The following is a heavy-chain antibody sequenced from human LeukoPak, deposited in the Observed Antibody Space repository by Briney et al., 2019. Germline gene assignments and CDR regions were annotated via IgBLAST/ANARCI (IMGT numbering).Heavy chain of an antibody. CDR3: AKDGGVRSGWSNPYFDY. J-gene: IGHJ4*02. Sequence: QPGRSLRLSCAASGFTFSTYGMYWVRQAPGKGLEWMAVISYDGSNKYYADSVKGRFTISRDNSKNTLSLQMNSLRAEDTAVYYCAKDGGVRSGWSNPYFDYWGQGTLVTVSS. CDR1: GFTFSTYG. D-gene: IGHD6-19*01. V-gene: IGHV3-30*18. CDR2: ISYDGSNK.